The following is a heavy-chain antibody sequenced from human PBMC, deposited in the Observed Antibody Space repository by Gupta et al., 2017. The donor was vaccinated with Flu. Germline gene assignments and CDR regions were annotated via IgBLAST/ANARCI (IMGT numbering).Heavy chain of an antibody. CDR3: AKDRVAVAGNNYFDY. CDR2: ISGSGGST. Sequence: EVQLLESGGGLVQPGGSLRLSCAASGFTFRSYAMTWVCQATGKGLEWVSAISGSGGSTYYADSVKGRFTISRDNSKNTLYLQMNSLRAEDTAVYYCAKDRVAVAGNNYFDYWGQGTLVTVSS. J-gene: IGHJ4*02. D-gene: IGHD6-19*01. V-gene: IGHV3-23*01. CDR1: GFTFRSYA.